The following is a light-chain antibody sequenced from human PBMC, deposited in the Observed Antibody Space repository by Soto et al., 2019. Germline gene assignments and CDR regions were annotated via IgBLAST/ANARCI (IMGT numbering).Light chain of an antibody. CDR1: NIGSKS. CDR2: DDS. Sequence: SYVMTQPPSVSVAPGQTAKISCGGNNIGSKSVHWYQQKPGQAPVLVIYDDSDRPSGIPDRFSGSNSGNTATVTISSVEAGDEADYYCQVWDNVSDHGVFGGGTQLTVL. J-gene: IGLJ3*02. CDR3: QVWDNVSDHGV. V-gene: IGLV3-21*02.